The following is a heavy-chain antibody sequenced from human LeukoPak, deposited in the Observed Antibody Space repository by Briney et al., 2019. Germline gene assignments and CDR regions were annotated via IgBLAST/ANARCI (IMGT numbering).Heavy chain of an antibody. J-gene: IGHJ5*02. D-gene: IGHD2-2*01. Sequence: GGSLRLSCAASGFTFSIHGMHWVRRAPGKGLEWVAVIWYDGSNKYYADSVKGRFTISSDNSKNTLYLQMNSLRAEDTAVYYCAREGIVVVPAAILHWFDPWGQGTLVTVSS. V-gene: IGHV3-33*01. CDR1: GFTFSIHG. CDR2: IWYDGSNK. CDR3: AREGIVVVPAAILHWFDP.